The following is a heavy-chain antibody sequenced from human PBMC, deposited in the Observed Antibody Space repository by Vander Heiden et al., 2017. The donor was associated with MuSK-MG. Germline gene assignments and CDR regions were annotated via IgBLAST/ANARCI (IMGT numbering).Heavy chain of an antibody. V-gene: IGHV4-39*01. CDR2: ISSSGST. D-gene: IGHD1-1*01. CDR3: ARHYLLDKFDP. J-gene: IGHJ5*02. CDR1: GGSIKSSFAH. Sequence: QVQLQASGPGLVKPSETLSLSSVVSGGSIKSSFAHWGWIRQAPGKGLEWIGSISSSGSTSYSPSLKTRVTMSVDTSMNQFSLKLRSVTATDSAIYYCARHYLLDKFDPWGQGTQVAVSS.